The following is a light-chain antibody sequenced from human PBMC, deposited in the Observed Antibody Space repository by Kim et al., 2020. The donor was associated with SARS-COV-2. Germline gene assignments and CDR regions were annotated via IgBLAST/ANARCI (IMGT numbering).Light chain of an antibody. Sequence: SVTISSTETSSDVGGYDYVSWYQQHPGKAPKVIILDVNRRPSGVPDRFSGSKSGNTASLTISGLQAEDEADYYCYSEAGSYPWLLGLGPHLTVL. CDR2: DVN. J-gene: IGLJ2*01. CDR1: SSDVGGYDY. V-gene: IGLV2-11*01. CDR3: YSEAGSYPWL.